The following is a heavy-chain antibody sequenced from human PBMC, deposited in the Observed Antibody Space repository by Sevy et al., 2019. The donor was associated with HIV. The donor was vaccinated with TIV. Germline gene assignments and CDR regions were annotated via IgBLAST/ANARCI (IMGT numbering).Heavy chain of an antibody. CDR1: GFTFGDYA. J-gene: IGHJ4*03. D-gene: IGHD3-16*01. Sequence: GGSLRLSCTGSGFTFGDYAMSWVRQAPGKGLEWVAFLKHKAYGGTLDYAASVKGRFSISRDDSKSIAHLQIDDLKTEGTGIYYCTRGKGAQSIFDVWGQGALVTVSS. CDR2: LKHKAYGGTL. CDR3: TRGKGAQSIFDV. V-gene: IGHV3-49*04.